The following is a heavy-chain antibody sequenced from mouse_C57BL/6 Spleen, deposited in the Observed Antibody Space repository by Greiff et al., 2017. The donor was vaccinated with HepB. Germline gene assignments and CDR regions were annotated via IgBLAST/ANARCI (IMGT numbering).Heavy chain of an antibody. CDR1: GFTFSNYW. D-gene: IGHD2-1*01. CDR3: TVYYGNYLDY. V-gene: IGHV6-3*01. CDR2: IRLKSDNYAT. Sequence: EVQLKESGGGLVQPGGSMKLSCVASGFTFSNYWMNWVRQCPEKGLEWVAQIRLKSDNYATHYAESVKGRFIISRDDSKSSVYLHMNNLRAEDTGIYYCTVYYGNYLDYWGQGTTLTVSS. J-gene: IGHJ2*01.